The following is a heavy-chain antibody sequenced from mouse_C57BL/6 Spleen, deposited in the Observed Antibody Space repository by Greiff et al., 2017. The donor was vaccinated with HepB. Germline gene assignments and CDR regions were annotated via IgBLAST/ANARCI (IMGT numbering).Heavy chain of an antibody. V-gene: IGHV1-78*01. CDR3: AREGYYGSSPYWYFDV. Sequence: QVQLQQSDAELVKPGASVKISCKVSGYTFTDHTIHWMKQRPEQGLEWIGYIYPRDGSTKYNEKFMGKATLTADKSSSTAYMQLNSLTSEDSAVYFCAREGYYGSSPYWYFDVWGTGTTVTVSS. D-gene: IGHD1-1*01. CDR1: GYTFTDHT. J-gene: IGHJ1*03. CDR2: IYPRDGST.